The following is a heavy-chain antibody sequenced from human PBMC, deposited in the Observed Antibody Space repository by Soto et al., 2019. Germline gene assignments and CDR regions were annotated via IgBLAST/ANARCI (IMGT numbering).Heavy chain of an antibody. CDR1: GFSLTTHGAG. CDR3: VYIRTGVDAFEV. V-gene: IGHV2-5*01. Sequence: QITLKESGPTLVKPTQTLTLTCTFSGFSLTTHGAGVGWIRQPPGKALEWLALIFWNDDGRYSPSLNNRLTITKDTSKNQVVLTMANMAPVDTATYYCVYIRTGVDAFEVWGRGAMVTVSS. CDR2: IFWNDDG. J-gene: IGHJ3*01.